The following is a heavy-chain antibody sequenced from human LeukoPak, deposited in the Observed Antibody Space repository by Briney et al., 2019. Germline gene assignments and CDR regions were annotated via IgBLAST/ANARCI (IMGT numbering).Heavy chain of an antibody. D-gene: IGHD3-10*01. V-gene: IGHV3-23*01. CDR2: INKSGGST. Sequence: HPGGSLRLSCAASGFTFSSYAMTWVRQAPGKGLEWVSVINKSGGSTYYADSVKGRFTISRDNSKNTLYLQMNSLRAEDTAVYYCAKNGWFGELLHWFDPWGQGTLVTVSS. J-gene: IGHJ5*02. CDR3: AKNGWFGELLHWFDP. CDR1: GFTFSSYA.